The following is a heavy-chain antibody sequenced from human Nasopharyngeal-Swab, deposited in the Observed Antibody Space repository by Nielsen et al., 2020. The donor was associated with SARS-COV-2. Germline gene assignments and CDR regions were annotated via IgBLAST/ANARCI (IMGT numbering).Heavy chain of an antibody. Sequence: WVRQAPGQGLEWRGIINPGGGSARYSQNFQGRVTMTRDTSTSTVYMELSSLRSEDTAVYYCARGGDPREVVAATDCFDPWGQGTLVTVSS. CDR2: INPGGGSA. J-gene: IGHJ5*02. CDR3: ARGGDPREVVAATDCFDP. V-gene: IGHV1-46*01. D-gene: IGHD2-15*01.